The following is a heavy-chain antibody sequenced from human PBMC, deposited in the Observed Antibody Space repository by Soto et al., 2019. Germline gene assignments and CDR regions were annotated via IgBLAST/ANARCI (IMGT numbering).Heavy chain of an antibody. CDR1: GFTFTNYA. Sequence: GGSLRLSCAASGFTFTNYAMTWVRQAPGKGLEWVSTISGGGSITYYAGSLKGRFTISRDNSKNTLYLQINSLRAEDTAVYYCAKTIRGGYSSSWYYFDYWGQGTLVTVS. J-gene: IGHJ4*02. V-gene: IGHV3-23*01. CDR2: ISGGGSIT. CDR3: AKTIRGGYSSSWYYFDY. D-gene: IGHD6-13*01.